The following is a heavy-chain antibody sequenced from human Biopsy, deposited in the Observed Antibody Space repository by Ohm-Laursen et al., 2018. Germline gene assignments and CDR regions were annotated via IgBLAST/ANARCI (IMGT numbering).Heavy chain of an antibody. D-gene: IGHD6-13*01. CDR3: AKAPGSSWYSYDY. CDR2: VTTTSSYI. V-gene: IGHV3-21*04. CDR1: GFDFSDYS. Sequence: GSLRLSCAASGFDFSDYSMSWVRQAPGKGLEWVSSVTTTSSYIYYADSVKGRFTISRDNAKNSLYLQMNSLRVDDAAVYFCAKAPGSSWYSYDYWGQGALVTVSP. J-gene: IGHJ4*02.